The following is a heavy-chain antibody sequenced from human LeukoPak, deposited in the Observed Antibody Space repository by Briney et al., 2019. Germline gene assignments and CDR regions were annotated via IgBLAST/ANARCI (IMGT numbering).Heavy chain of an antibody. Sequence: GGSLRLSCAASGFTFSSYWMSWVRQAPGKGLEWVANIKQDGSEKYYVDSVKGRFTISRDNAKNSLYLQMNSLRAEDTAVYYCARSPARGVIPNYYGMDVWGQGTTVTVSS. CDR1: GFTFSSYW. J-gene: IGHJ6*02. CDR3: ARSPARGVIPNYYGMDV. V-gene: IGHV3-7*01. D-gene: IGHD3-10*01. CDR2: IKQDGSEK.